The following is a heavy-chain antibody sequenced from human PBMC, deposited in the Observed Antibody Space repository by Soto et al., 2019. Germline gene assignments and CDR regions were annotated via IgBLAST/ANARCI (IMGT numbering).Heavy chain of an antibody. D-gene: IGHD3-3*01. Sequence: GGSLRLSCAASGFTFSSYAMGWVRQAPGKGLEWVSAISGSGGSTYYADSVKGRFTISRDNSKNALYLQMNSLRAEDTAVYYCAKDLRGYDFWSGYYEVSNFDYWGQGTLVTVSS. CDR1: GFTFSSYA. V-gene: IGHV3-23*01. CDR3: AKDLRGYDFWSGYYEVSNFDY. CDR2: ISGSGGST. J-gene: IGHJ4*02.